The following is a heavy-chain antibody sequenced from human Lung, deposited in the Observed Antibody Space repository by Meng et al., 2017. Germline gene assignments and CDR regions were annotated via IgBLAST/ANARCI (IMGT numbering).Heavy chain of an antibody. J-gene: IGHJ4*02. CDR1: GGSFSDYY. V-gene: IGHV4-34*01. Sequence: VPLPQWGAGLLKPSVSLSLPCVVSGGSFSDYYWSWIRQPPGKGLEWIGDINHSGSTNYNPSLESRATISVDTSQNNLSLKLSSVTAADSAVYYCARGPTTMAHDFDYWGQGTLVTVSS. CDR3: ARGPTTMAHDFDY. D-gene: IGHD4-11*01. CDR2: INHSGST.